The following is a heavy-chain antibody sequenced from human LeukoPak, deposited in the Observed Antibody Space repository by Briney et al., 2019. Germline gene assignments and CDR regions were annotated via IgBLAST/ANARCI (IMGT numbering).Heavy chain of an antibody. J-gene: IGHJ3*02. D-gene: IGHD2-15*01. CDR2: IYYSGST. Sequence: SETLSLTCTVSGGSISSGGYYWSWIRQHPGKGLEWIVYIYYSGSTYYNPSLKSRVTISVDTSKNQFSLKLSSVTAADTAVYYCARDPSDCSGGSCYPGYAFDIWGQGTMVTVSS. CDR3: ARDPSDCSGGSCYPGYAFDI. V-gene: IGHV4-31*03. CDR1: GGSISSGGYY.